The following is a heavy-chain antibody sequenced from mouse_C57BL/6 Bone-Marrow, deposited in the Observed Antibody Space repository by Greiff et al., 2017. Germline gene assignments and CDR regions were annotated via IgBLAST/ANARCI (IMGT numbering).Heavy chain of an antibody. CDR1: GYTFTSYW. Sequence: QVQLQQPGAELVRPGSSVKLSCKASGYTFTSYWMDWVKQRPGQGLEWIGNIYPSDSETHYNQKFKDKATLTVDKSSSTAYMQLSSLTSEDSAVYYCARRGSYYYGSSPPYWGQGTSVTVSS. V-gene: IGHV1-61*01. CDR3: ARRGSYYYGSSPPY. D-gene: IGHD1-1*01. CDR2: IYPSDSET. J-gene: IGHJ4*01.